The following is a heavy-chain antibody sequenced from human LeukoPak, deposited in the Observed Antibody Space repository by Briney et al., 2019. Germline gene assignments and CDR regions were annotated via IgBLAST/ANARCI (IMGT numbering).Heavy chain of an antibody. J-gene: IGHJ4*02. CDR3: ARIVPAANLYFDH. Sequence: SETLSLTCTVSGGSINNYYWSWIRQPPGMGLEWIGYIYYSGSTNYNPSLKSRVTISLDTSQNQFSLKLSSVTAADTAVYYCARIVPAANLYFDHWGQGTLVTVSS. CDR2: IYYSGST. D-gene: IGHD2-2*01. CDR1: GGSINNYY. V-gene: IGHV4-59*01.